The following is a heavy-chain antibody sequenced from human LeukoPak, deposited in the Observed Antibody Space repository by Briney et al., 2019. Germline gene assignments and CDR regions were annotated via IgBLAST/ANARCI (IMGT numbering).Heavy chain of an antibody. CDR3: AREACPYRLCYYDSSGYSLNYYFDY. CDR1: GFSVSNYA. Sequence: GESLRLSCVASGFSVSNYAMSWVRQAPGKGLQLVSSISTGGGTTYHADSVKGRFTISRDNSKNTLYLQMNSLRAEDTAVYYCAREACPYRLCYYDSSGYSLNYYFDYWGQGTLVTVSS. V-gene: IGHV3-23*01. CDR2: ISTGGGTT. J-gene: IGHJ4*02. D-gene: IGHD3-22*01.